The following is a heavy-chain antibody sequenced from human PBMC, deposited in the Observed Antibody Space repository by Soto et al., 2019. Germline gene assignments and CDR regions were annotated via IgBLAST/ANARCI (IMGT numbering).Heavy chain of an antibody. V-gene: IGHV4-4*02. CDR2: IYHSGST. CDR3: ARADSSGSTTFDY. Sequence: PSETLSLTCAVSGGSISSSNWWSWVRQPPGKGLEWIGEIYHSGSTNYNPSLKSRVTISVDKSKNQFSLKLSSVTAADTAVYYCARADSSGSTTFDYWGQGTLVTVSS. D-gene: IGHD3-22*01. CDR1: GGSISSSNW. J-gene: IGHJ4*02.